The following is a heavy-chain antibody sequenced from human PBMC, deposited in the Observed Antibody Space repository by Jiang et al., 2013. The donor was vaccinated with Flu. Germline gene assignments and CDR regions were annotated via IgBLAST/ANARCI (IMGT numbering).Heavy chain of an antibody. CDR3: AREKYGSGILLGYFDY. D-gene: IGHD3-10*01. CDR2: INPSGGST. Sequence: GAEVKKPGASVKVSCKASGYTFTSYYMHWVRQAPGQGLEWMGIINPSGGSTSYAQKFQGRVTMTRDTSTSTVYMELSSLRSEDTAVYYCAREKYGSGILLGYFDYWGQGTLVTVSS. CDR1: GYTFTSYY. J-gene: IGHJ4*02. V-gene: IGHV1-46*03.